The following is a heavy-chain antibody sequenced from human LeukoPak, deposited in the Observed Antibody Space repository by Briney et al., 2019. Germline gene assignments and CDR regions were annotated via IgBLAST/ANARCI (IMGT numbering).Heavy chain of an antibody. CDR3: AREGALSYYDSSGYSQDAFDI. J-gene: IGHJ3*02. Sequence: PGGSLRLSCAASGFTFSSYAMSWVRQAPGKGLEWVSAISGSGGSTYYADSVKGRFTISRDNAKNSLYLQMNSLRAEDTAVYYCAREGALSYYDSSGYSQDAFDIWGQGTMVTVSS. V-gene: IGHV3-23*01. D-gene: IGHD3-22*01. CDR2: ISGSGGST. CDR1: GFTFSSYA.